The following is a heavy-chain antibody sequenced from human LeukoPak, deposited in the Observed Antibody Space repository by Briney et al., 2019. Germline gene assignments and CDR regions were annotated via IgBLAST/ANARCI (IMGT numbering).Heavy chain of an antibody. D-gene: IGHD3-9*01. CDR1: GGTFSSYT. J-gene: IGHJ3*02. V-gene: IGHV1-69*02. CDR3: ARPLNYDILTGYYTPDAFDI. CDR2: IIPILGIA. Sequence: SVKVSCKASGGTFSSYTVSWVRQAPGQGLEWMGRIIPILGIANYAQKFQGRVTITADKSTSTAYMELSSLRSEDTAVYYCARPLNYDILTGYYTPDAFDIWGQGTMVTVSS.